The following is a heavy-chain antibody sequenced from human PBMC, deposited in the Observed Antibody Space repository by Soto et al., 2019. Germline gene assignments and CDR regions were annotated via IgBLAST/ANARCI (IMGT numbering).Heavy chain of an antibody. CDR2: MNPGSGDT. CDR1: GYRFSTYG. CDR3: ARMATFGSLNWFDP. Sequence: ASVKVSCKASGYRFSTYGINWVRQATGQGLEWMGWMNPGSGDTGYAQKFQGRVTMTRDISIATAYMELSSLRSDDTAIYYCARMATFGSLNWFDPWGQGTLVTVS. V-gene: IGHV1-8*02. D-gene: IGHD3-16*01. J-gene: IGHJ5*02.